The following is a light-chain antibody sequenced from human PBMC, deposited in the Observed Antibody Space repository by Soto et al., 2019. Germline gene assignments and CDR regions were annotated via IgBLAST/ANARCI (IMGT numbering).Light chain of an antibody. CDR3: QQRSNWPPIT. V-gene: IGKV3-11*01. CDR1: QSVSNNY. J-gene: IGKJ5*01. CDR2: DVS. Sequence: EIVLTQSQGTLSLSPGERATLSCRASQSVSNNYLAWYQQKPGQAPRLLIYDVSNRATGIPARFSGSGSGTDFTLTISSLEPEDFAVYYCQQRSNWPPITFGQGTRLEIK.